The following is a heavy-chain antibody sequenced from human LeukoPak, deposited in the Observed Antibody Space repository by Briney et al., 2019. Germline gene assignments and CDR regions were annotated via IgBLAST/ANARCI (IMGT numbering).Heavy chain of an antibody. V-gene: IGHV3-30*18. CDR1: GFTFTSYE. CDR2: ISYDGSNK. D-gene: IGHD3-22*01. J-gene: IGHJ4*02. Sequence: GGSLRLSCVVSGFTFTSYEMHWVRQAPGKGLEWVAVISYDGSNKYYADSVKGRFAISRDNSKNTLYLQMNSLRAEDTAVYYCAKVALFSGYYPPFDYWGQGTLVTVSS. CDR3: AKVALFSGYYPPFDY.